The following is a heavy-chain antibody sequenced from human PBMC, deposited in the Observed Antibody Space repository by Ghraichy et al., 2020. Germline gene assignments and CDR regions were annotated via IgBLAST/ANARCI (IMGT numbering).Heavy chain of an antibody. D-gene: IGHD6-6*01. Sequence: SETLSLTCTVSGGSISSYYWSWIRQPAGKGLEWIGRIYTSGSTNYNPSLKSRVTMSVDTSKNQFSLKLSSVTAADTAVYYCARITEYSSSSGIDWYFDLWGRGTLVTVSS. V-gene: IGHV4-4*07. CDR3: ARITEYSSSSGIDWYFDL. J-gene: IGHJ2*01. CDR1: GGSISSYY. CDR2: IYTSGST.